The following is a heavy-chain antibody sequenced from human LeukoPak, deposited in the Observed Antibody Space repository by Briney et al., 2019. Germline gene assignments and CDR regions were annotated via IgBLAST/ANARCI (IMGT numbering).Heavy chain of an antibody. CDR2: INDSGST. J-gene: IGHJ4*02. CDR3: ARERYSSGWYPTIDY. D-gene: IGHD6-19*01. CDR1: GGSFSGYY. V-gene: IGHV4-34*01. Sequence: SETLSLTCAVYGGSFSGYYWSWIRQPPGKGLEWIGEINDSGSTNYNPSLKSRVTISVDTSENQFSLKLSSVTAADTAVYYCARERYSSGWYPTIDYWGQGTLVTVSS.